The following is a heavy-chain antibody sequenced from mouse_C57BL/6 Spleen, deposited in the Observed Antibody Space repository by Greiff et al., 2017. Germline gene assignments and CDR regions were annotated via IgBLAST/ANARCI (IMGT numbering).Heavy chain of an antibody. Sequence: DVMLVESGGGLVKPGGSLKLSCAASGFTFSDYGMHWVRQAPEKGLEWVAYISSGGSTIYYADTVKGRFTISRDNAKNTLFLQMTSLRSEDTAMYYCARWRDYFDYWGQGTTLTVSS. CDR2: ISSGGSTI. V-gene: IGHV5-17*01. J-gene: IGHJ2*01. CDR1: GFTFSDYG. CDR3: ARWRDYFDY.